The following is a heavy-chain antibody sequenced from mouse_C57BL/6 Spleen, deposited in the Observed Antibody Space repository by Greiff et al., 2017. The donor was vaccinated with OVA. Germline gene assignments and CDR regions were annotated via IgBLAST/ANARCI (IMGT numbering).Heavy chain of an antibody. J-gene: IGHJ3*01. CDR2: IYPGSGNT. Sequence: QVQLQQSGPELVKPGASVKISCKASGYSFTSYYIHWVKQRPGQGLEWIGWIYPGSGNTKYNEKFKGKATLTADTSSSTAYMQLSSLTSEDSAVYYCAREGGLRQDWFAYWGQGTLVTVSA. D-gene: IGHD2-4*01. CDR1: GYSFTSYY. V-gene: IGHV1-66*01. CDR3: AREGGLRQDWFAY.